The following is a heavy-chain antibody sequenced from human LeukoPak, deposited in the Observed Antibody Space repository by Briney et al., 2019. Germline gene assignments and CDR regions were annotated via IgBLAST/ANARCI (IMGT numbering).Heavy chain of an antibody. CDR3: ARRYYGHFDD. D-gene: IGHD4-17*01. V-gene: IGHV4-39*01. Sequence: SETLSLTXTVSGGSISSSSYYWGWLRQPPGKGLEWIGSIYYRWSTYYNPSLKSRVTISVDTSKNPFSLKLSSVTAAATAVYYCARRYYGHFDDWGQGTLVTVSS. CDR2: IYYRWST. CDR1: GGSISSSSYY. J-gene: IGHJ4*02.